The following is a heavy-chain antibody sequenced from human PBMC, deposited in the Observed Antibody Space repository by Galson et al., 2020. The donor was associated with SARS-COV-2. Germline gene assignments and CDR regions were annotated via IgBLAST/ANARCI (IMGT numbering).Heavy chain of an antibody. CDR1: GFTFGNFG. CDR3: AKGQVDLDY. Sequence: GGSLRLSCVGSGFTFGNFGMHWVRQAPGKGLEWVAVMSYEGHYIYYGDSVRGRFTISRDNSRNTLYLQMNSLRPEDTALYYCAKGQVDLDYWGQGTLVIVSS. CDR2: MSYEGHYI. V-gene: IGHV3-30*18. J-gene: IGHJ4*02. D-gene: IGHD2-2*01.